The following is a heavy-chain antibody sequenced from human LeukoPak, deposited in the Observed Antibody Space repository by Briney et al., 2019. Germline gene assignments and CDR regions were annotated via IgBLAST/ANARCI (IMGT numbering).Heavy chain of an antibody. D-gene: IGHD3-10*01. CDR3: AKVWVSVGTMEPHDY. V-gene: IGHV3-23*01. Sequence: PGGSLRLSCAASGFTFSSYGMSWVRQAPGKGLEWVSAISGSGGSTYYADSVKGRFTISRDNSKNTLYLQMNSLRAEDTAVYYCAKVWVSVGTMEPHDYWGQGTLVTVSS. CDR1: GFTFSSYG. CDR2: ISGSGGST. J-gene: IGHJ4*02.